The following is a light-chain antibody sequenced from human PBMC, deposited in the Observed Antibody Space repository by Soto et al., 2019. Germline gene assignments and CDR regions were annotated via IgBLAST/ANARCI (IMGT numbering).Light chain of an antibody. J-gene: IGLJ3*02. Sequence: QSVLAQPPSVSGASGQRVTISCTGSSSNIGAGYEVHWYQQLPGTAPKLLIYDNRHRPSGVPDRFSGSKSGTSASLAITGLQAEDEADYYCQSYDSSLSASVFGGGTKLTVL. CDR2: DNR. CDR1: SSNIGAGYE. CDR3: QSYDSSLSASV. V-gene: IGLV1-40*01.